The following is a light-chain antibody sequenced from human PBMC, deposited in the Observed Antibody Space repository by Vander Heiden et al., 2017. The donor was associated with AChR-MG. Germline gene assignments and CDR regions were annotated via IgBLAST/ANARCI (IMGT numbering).Light chain of an antibody. J-gene: IGKJ3*01. CDR3: QQYDNRPPWA. CDR1: QGISNY. CDR2: DAS. V-gene: IGKV1-33*01. Sequence: DIQMTQSPSSLSASVGDRATITCRASQGISNYLNWYQQKPGKAPKLLIYDASTMETGVPSRFSGSGSGTDFTFTISSLQPEDIATYYCQQYDNRPPWAFGPGTKVDIK.